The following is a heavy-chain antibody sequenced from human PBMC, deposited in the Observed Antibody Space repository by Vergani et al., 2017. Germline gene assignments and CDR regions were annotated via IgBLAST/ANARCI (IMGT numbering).Heavy chain of an antibody. CDR2: IYYSGST. D-gene: IGHD2-2*01. V-gene: IGHV4-31*03. CDR3: ARVVCSSXSCYFRGWPDWFDP. CDR1: GGSISSGGYY. J-gene: IGHJ5*02. Sequence: QLQLQESGPGLVKPSQTLTLTCTVSGGSISSGGYYWSWIRQHPGKGLEWIGYIYYSGSTYYNPSLKSRVTISVDTSKNQFSLKLSSVTAADTAVYYCARVVCSSXSCYFRGWPDWFDPWGQGTLVTVSS.